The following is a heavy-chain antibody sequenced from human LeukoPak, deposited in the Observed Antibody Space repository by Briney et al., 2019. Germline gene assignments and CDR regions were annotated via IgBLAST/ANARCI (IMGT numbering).Heavy chain of an antibody. V-gene: IGHV1-8*01. D-gene: IGHD2-15*01. CDR3: ARSCSGGSCYSVYYYYGMDV. CDR1: GYTFTSYD. CDR2: MNPNSGKT. Sequence: ASVKVSCKASGYTFTSYDIYWVRQATGQGLEWMGWMNPNSGKTGYAQKFQGRVTMTRNTSISTAYMELSSLRSEDTAVYYCARSCSGGSCYSVYYYYGMDVWGQGTTVTVSS. J-gene: IGHJ6*02.